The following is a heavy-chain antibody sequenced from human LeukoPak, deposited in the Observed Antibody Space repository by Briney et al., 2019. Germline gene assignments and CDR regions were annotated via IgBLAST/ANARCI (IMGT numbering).Heavy chain of an antibody. V-gene: IGHV4-34*01. J-gene: IGHJ4*02. CDR1: GGSFSGYY. D-gene: IGHD4-17*01. Sequence: SETLSLTCAVYGGSFSGYYWTWIRQPPGKGLEWIGEINHSGSTNYNPSLESRVTISVDTSKNQFSLKLTSVTAADTSVYYCARGPYGDSPKKDYWGQGTLVTVSS. CDR2: INHSGST. CDR3: ARGPYGDSPKKDY.